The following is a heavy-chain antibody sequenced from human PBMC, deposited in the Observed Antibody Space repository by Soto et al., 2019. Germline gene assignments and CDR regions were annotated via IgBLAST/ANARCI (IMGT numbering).Heavy chain of an antibody. CDR2: ISAYNGNT. CDR3: AKKDILTGYYKGTSKDYMDV. Sequence: ASVKVSCKASGYTFTSYGISWVRQAPGQGLEWMGWISAYNGNTNYAQKLQGRVTMTTDTSTSTAYMELRSLRSDDTAVYYCAKKDILTGYYKGTSKDYMDVWGKGTTVTVSS. CDR1: GYTFTSYG. V-gene: IGHV1-18*01. J-gene: IGHJ6*03. D-gene: IGHD3-9*01.